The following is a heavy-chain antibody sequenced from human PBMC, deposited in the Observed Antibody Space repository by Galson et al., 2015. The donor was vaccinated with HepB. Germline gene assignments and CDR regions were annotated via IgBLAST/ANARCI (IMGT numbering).Heavy chain of an antibody. J-gene: IGHJ5*02. CDR1: GYTFTSYG. CDR3: ARRLARALRYFDWAFDP. D-gene: IGHD3-9*01. V-gene: IGHV1-18*04. CDR2: ISAYNGNT. Sequence: SVKVSCKASGYTFTSYGISWVRQAPGQGLEWMGWISAYNGNTNYAQKLQGRVTMTTDTSTSTAYMELRSLRSDDTAVYYCARRLARALRYFDWAFDPWGQGTLVTVPS.